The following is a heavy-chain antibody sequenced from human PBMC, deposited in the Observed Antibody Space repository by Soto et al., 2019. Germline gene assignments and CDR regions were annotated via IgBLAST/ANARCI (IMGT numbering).Heavy chain of an antibody. V-gene: IGHV3-30*18. CDR2: ISYDGSNK. Sequence: GGSLRLSCAASGFTFSSYGMHWVRQAPGKGLEWVAIISYDGSNKYYADSVKGRFTISRDNSKNTLYLQMNSLRPEDTAVYYCAKDLLRDLEWLLNDAFDIWGQGTMVTV. CDR1: GFTFSSYG. J-gene: IGHJ3*02. D-gene: IGHD3-3*01. CDR3: AKDLLRDLEWLLNDAFDI.